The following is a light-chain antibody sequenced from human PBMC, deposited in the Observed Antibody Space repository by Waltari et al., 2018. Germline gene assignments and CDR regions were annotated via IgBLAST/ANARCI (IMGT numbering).Light chain of an antibody. CDR2: RSD. CDR1: YSNVGNNV. Sequence: QSELTQPPSASGTPGQKVTISCSGRYSNVGNNVLNCYQQFPGTAPKLLIYRSDQRPSGVPDRFSGSKSGTSASLAIIGLRSDDEADYYCASWDDSLNGRWVFGGGTKLTVL. CDR3: ASWDDSLNGRWV. V-gene: IGLV1-44*01. J-gene: IGLJ2*01.